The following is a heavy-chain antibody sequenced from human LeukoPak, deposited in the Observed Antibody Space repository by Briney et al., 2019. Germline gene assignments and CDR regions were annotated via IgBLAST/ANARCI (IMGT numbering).Heavy chain of an antibody. V-gene: IGHV3-23*01. CDR3: AKELGRHNWNYGGDFDY. CDR2: ISGSGGST. D-gene: IGHD1-7*01. J-gene: IGHJ4*02. Sequence: GGSLRLSCAASGFTFSSYAMSWVRQAPGKGLEWVSAISGSGGSTYYADSVKGRFTISRDNSKNTLYLQMNSLRAEDTAVYYCAKELGRHNWNYGGDFDYWGQGTLVTVSS. CDR1: GFTFSSYA.